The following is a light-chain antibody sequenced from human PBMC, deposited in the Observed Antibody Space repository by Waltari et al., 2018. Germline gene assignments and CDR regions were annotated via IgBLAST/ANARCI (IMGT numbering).Light chain of an antibody. Sequence: DIQMTQSPSTLSASVGDRVTITCRASQNINIWLAWYQHKPGKAPKLLIYKASNLQSGVPSTFSGSGSGTEFTLTISSLQPDDFATYYCQQCNTYPLTFGGGTKVVMK. CDR2: KAS. CDR3: QQCNTYPLT. CDR1: QNINIW. V-gene: IGKV1-5*03. J-gene: IGKJ4*01.